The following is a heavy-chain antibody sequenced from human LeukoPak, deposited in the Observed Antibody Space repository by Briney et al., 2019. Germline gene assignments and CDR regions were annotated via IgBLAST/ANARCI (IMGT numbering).Heavy chain of an antibody. J-gene: IGHJ6*03. CDR2: ITSDGSRI. CDR1: GFTFSSYW. Sequence: HPGGSLRLSCAASGFTFSSYWMHWVRQAPGKGLVWVSRITSDGSRINYADSVKGRFTISRDNAKNTVYLQMSSLRAEDTAVYYCARGLSAAGYYYMDVWGKGTTVTVSS. V-gene: IGHV3-74*01. CDR3: ARGLSAAGYYYMDV. D-gene: IGHD6-25*01.